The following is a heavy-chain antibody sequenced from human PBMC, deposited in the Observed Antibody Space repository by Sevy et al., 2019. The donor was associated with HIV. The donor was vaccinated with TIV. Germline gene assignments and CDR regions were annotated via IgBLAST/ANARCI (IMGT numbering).Heavy chain of an antibody. CDR2: IWYDGSNK. D-gene: IGHD6-19*01. Sequence: GGSLRLSCAASGFTFSSYGMHWVRQAPGKGLEWVAVIWYDGSNKYYADSGKGRFTISRDNSKNTLYLQMNSLRAEDTAVYYCARDMYSSGWYYYYYMDVWGKGTTVTVSS. V-gene: IGHV3-33*01. CDR1: GFTFSSYG. CDR3: ARDMYSSGWYYYYYMDV. J-gene: IGHJ6*03.